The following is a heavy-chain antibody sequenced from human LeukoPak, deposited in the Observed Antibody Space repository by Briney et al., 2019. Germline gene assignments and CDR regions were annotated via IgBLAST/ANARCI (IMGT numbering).Heavy chain of an antibody. CDR2: IYYSGST. V-gene: IGHV4-39*07. CDR3: ARTECGGDCQYEYYFDY. CDR1: GGSLSSSSYY. D-gene: IGHD2-21*02. J-gene: IGHJ4*02. Sequence: PSETLSLTCTVPGGSLSSSSYYWVWIRQPPGKGLEWLGSIYYSGSTYYNPSLKSRVTISLDPSKNRFSLKLSSVTAADTAVYYCARTECGGDCQYEYYFDYWGQGTLVTVSS.